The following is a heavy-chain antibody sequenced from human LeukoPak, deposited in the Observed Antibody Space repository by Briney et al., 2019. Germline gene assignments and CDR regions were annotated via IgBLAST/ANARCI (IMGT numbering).Heavy chain of an antibody. Sequence: SETLSLTCAVSGYSISSGYYWGRIRQPPGKGLEWIGTIYHSGSTYYNPSLKSRVTISVDTSKNQLSLKLSSVTAADTAVYYCARGTDIVVVVAVTDAFDIWGQGTMVTVSS. J-gene: IGHJ3*02. CDR2: IYHSGST. CDR3: ARGTDIVVVVAVTDAFDI. V-gene: IGHV4-38-2*01. D-gene: IGHD2-15*01. CDR1: GYSISSGYY.